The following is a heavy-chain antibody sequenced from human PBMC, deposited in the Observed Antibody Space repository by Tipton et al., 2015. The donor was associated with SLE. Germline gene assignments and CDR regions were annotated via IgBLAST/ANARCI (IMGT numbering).Heavy chain of an antibody. CDR3: ARAPEPECFGGDCFPDWYFDL. CDR2: IYSGGSST. V-gene: IGHV3-23*03. J-gene: IGHJ2*01. CDR1: GFTFSSYA. D-gene: IGHD2-21*01. Sequence: SLRLSCAASGFTFSSYAMSWVRQAPGKGLEWVSVIYSGGSSTYYADSVKGRFTISRDNAKNSLFLQLNSLRAEDTGVYYCARAPEPECFGGDCFPDWYFDLWGRGTLVTVSS.